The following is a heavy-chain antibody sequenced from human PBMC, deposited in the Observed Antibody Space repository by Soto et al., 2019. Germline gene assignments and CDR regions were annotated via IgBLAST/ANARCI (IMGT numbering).Heavy chain of an antibody. V-gene: IGHV3-23*01. CDR3: AKDLLRGYSGYEDGLSEVYYYYYMDV. J-gene: IGHJ6*03. Sequence: GGSLRLSCAASGFTFSSYAMSWVRQAPGKGLEWVSAISGSGGSTYYADSVKGRFTISRDNSKNTLYLQMNSLRAEDTAVYYCAKDLLRGYSGYEDGLSEVYYYYYMDVWGKGTTVTVSS. D-gene: IGHD5-12*01. CDR1: GFTFSSYA. CDR2: ISGSGGST.